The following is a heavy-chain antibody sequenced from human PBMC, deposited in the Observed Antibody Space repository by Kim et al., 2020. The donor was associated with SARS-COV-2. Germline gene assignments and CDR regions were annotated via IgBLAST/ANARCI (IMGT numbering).Heavy chain of an antibody. CDR1: GGSVSSGNYF. Sequence: SETLSLTCTVSGGSVSSGNYFWNWIRQSPGKGLEWIGYIHSGTTNYNPSLKRRATISMDTSKNQFSLRLSSVTAADSAVYLCARDYYGSDSSYVAFDIWGQGTVVTVSS. V-gene: IGHV4-61*01. J-gene: IGHJ3*02. CDR2: IHSGTT. CDR3: ARDYYGSDSSYVAFDI. D-gene: IGHD3-10*01.